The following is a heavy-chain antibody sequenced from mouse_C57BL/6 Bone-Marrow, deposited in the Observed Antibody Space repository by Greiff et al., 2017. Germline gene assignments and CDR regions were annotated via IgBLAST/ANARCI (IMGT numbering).Heavy chain of an antibody. CDR2: ISSGGSYT. CDR3: ARHGLYYAMGY. J-gene: IGHJ4*01. Sequence: EVQRVESGGDLVKPGGSLKLSCAASGFTFSSYGMSWVRETPDKRLEWEATISSGGSYTYYPDSVKGRLTISRDNAKNTLYLQMRSLTSEDTAMYYCARHGLYYAMGYWGQGTSVTVSS. CDR1: GFTFSSYG. V-gene: IGHV5-6*01.